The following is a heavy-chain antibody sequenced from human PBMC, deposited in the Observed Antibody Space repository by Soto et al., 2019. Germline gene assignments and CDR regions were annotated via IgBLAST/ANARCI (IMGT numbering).Heavy chain of an antibody. V-gene: IGHV4-31*03. CDR1: GGSISSGGYY. Sequence: SETLSLTCTVSGGSISSGGYYWSWIRQHPGKGLEWIGYIYYNGITYYNPSLKSRVTISVDTSKNQFSLKLSSVTAADTAVYYCAKRRRYKLAPGGQGTLVTVSS. D-gene: IGHD1-1*01. CDR2: IYYNGIT. J-gene: IGHJ5*02. CDR3: AKRRRYKLAP.